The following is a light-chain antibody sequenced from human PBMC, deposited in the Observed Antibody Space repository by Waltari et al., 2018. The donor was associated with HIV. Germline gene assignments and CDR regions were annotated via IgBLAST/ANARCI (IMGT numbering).Light chain of an antibody. V-gene: IGLV2-14*01. CDR2: EVS. Sequence: QSALTQPASVSGSPGQSITISCPGPSSDVGGYNYVSLYQQHPGKAPKLMIYEVSKRPSGVSNRFSGSKSGNTASLTISGLQAEDEADYYCSSYTSSSTRVFGTGTKVTVL. CDR1: SSDVGGYNY. J-gene: IGLJ1*01. CDR3: SSYTSSSTRV.